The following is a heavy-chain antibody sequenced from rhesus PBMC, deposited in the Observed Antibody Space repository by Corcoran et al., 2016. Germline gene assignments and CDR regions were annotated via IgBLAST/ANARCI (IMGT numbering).Heavy chain of an antibody. CDR3: ASESYYSGSSLHY. Sequence: QVQLQESGPGLVKPSETLSLTCAVSGGSISSSYWSWIRQAPGKGLEWIGYIYGSGSSTNYNPSLKSRVTLSVDTSKNQLSLKLSSVTAADTAVYYCASESYYSGSSLHYWGQGVLVTVSS. D-gene: IGHD3-16*01. CDR1: GGSISSSY. J-gene: IGHJ4*01. CDR2: IYGSGSST. V-gene: IGHV4-169*02.